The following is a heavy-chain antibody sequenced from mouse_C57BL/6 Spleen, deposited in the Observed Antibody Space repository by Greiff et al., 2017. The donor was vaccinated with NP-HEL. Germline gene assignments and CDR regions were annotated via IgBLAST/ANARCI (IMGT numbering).Heavy chain of an antibody. J-gene: IGHJ4*01. V-gene: IGHV1-59*01. CDR3: ARSSSGYDAMDY. D-gene: IGHD3-2*02. CDR2: IDPSDSYT. Sequence: QVQLQQPGAELVRPGTSVKLSCKASGYTFTSYWMHWVKQRPGQGLEWIGVIDPSDSYTNYNQKFKGKATLTVDTSSSTAYMQLSSLTSEDSAVYYCARSSSGYDAMDYWGQGTSVTVSS. CDR1: GYTFTSYW.